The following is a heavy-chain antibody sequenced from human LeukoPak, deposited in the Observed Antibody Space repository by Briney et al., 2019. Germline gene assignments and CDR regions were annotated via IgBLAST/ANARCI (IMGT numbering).Heavy chain of an antibody. CDR3: AKEGTVAGTGYFDY. D-gene: IGHD6-19*01. Sequence: GGSLRLSCAAPGFTFSNYAMSWVRQAPGRGLEWVSAITGGDNTYYADSVKGRFTISRDNSKNTVYLQMNSLRAEDTAIYYCAKEGTVAGTGYFDYWGQGALVTVSS. J-gene: IGHJ4*02. V-gene: IGHV3-23*01. CDR1: GFTFSNYA. CDR2: ITGGDNT.